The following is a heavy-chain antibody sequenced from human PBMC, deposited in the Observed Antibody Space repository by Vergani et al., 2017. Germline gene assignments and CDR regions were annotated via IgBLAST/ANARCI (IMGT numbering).Heavy chain of an antibody. CDR3: ARDLRTADAFDI. Sequence: EVQLVETGGGLIQPGGSLRLSCAASGFTVSSNYMSWVRQAPGTGLEWVSVIYSGGSTYYADSVKGRFTISRDNSKNTLYLQMNSLRAEDTAVYYCARDLRTADAFDIWGQGTMVTVSS. CDR2: IYSGGST. J-gene: IGHJ3*02. D-gene: IGHD5-18*01. CDR1: GFTVSSNY. V-gene: IGHV3-53*02.